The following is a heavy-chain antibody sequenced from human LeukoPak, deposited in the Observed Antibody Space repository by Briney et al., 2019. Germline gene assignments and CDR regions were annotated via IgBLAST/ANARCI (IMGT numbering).Heavy chain of an antibody. Sequence: ASVKVSCKASGYTFTSYGISWVRQAPGQGLEWMGWISAYNGNTNYAQKLQGGVTMTTDTSTSTAYMELRSLRSDDTAVYYCARLGYDFWSGYTYYFDYWGQGTLVTVS. CDR2: ISAYNGNT. J-gene: IGHJ4*02. V-gene: IGHV1-18*01. D-gene: IGHD3-3*01. CDR1: GYTFTSYG. CDR3: ARLGYDFWSGYTYYFDY.